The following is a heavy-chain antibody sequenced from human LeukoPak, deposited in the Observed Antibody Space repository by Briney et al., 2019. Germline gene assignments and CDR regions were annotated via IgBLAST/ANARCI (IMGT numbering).Heavy chain of an antibody. CDR3: ASLSGYEHSGFDY. J-gene: IGHJ4*02. CDR2: IYPGDSDT. Sequence: GESLKISCKGSGYSFTNYWIGWVRPLGGKGLEWMGIIYPGDSDTRYSPYFQGHITISADKSISTAYLQWSSLKASDTATYYCASLSGYEHSGFDYWGQGTLVTVSS. V-gene: IGHV5-51*01. CDR1: GYSFTNYW. D-gene: IGHD3-22*01.